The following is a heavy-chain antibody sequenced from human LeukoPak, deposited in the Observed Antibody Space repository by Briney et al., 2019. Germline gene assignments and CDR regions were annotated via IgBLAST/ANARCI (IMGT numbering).Heavy chain of an antibody. J-gene: IGHJ4*02. CDR2: IRGSGVTT. V-gene: IGHV3-23*01. D-gene: IGHD2-15*01. CDR3: AKGTGVAATTTPNDY. Sequence: GGSLRLSCEASGFTFSSYAMSWVRQAPGKGLEWVSGIRGSGVTTYYADSVKGRFTISRDNSKNTLYLQMNTLRAEDTAVYYCAKGTGVAATTTPNDYWGQGTLVTVSS. CDR1: GFTFSSYA.